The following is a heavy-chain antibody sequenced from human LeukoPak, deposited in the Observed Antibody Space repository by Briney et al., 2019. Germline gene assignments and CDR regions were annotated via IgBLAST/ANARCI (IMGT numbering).Heavy chain of an antibody. CDR2: IYYSGST. D-gene: IGHD3-10*01. V-gene: IGHV4-59*01. J-gene: IGHJ6*03. Sequence: PSETLSRTCTVSGGSISSYYWSWIRQPPGKGLEWIGYIYYSGSTNYNPSLKSRVTISVDTSKNQFSLKLSSVTAADTAVYYCARGAADYYGSGSYNHYYYYYYMDVWGKGTTVTVSS. CDR3: ARGAADYYGSGSYNHYYYYYYMDV. CDR1: GGSISSYY.